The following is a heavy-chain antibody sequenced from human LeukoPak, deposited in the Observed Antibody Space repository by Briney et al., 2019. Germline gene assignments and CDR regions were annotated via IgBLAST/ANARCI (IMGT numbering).Heavy chain of an antibody. CDR3: AREVSEGFDF. D-gene: IGHD3-22*01. CDR2: ISSSSSTI. CDR1: GFTFSSYS. V-gene: IGHV3-48*01. Sequence: GGSLRLSCAASGFTFSSYSMNWVRQAPGKGLEWISYISSSSSTIYYADSVKGRFTISRDNAKNSLYLQMNSLRAEDTALYYCAREVSEGFDFWGQGTLVTVSS. J-gene: IGHJ4*02.